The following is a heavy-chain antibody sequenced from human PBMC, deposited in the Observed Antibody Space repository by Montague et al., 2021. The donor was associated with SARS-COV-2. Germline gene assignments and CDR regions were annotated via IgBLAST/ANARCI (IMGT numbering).Heavy chain of an antibody. Sequence: SDTLSLTCTVSGRSISSSSYYWGWIRQPPGKGLEWIGSIYYSGSTYYNPSLKSRVTISVDTSKNQFSLKLSSVTAADTAVYYCARDTRITMIVVVQGYGMDVWGQGTTVTVSS. CDR1: GRSISSSSYY. D-gene: IGHD3-22*01. V-gene: IGHV4-39*07. J-gene: IGHJ6*02. CDR2: IYYSGST. CDR3: ARDTRITMIVVVQGYGMDV.